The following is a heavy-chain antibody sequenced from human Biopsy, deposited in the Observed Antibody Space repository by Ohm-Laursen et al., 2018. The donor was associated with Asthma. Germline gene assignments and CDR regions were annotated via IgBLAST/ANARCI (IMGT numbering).Heavy chain of an antibody. CDR2: VNTGNGDT. CDR1: GYNFISFA. J-gene: IGHJ3*01. CDR3: ARMYYDFLTGQVEDVFGA. Sequence: ASVKVSCKASGYNFISFAIHWVRQAPGQRLEWMGRVNTGNGDTKYSQKFQGRVTITRDTSASTAYMELRSLRSEDTATYYCARMYYDFLTGQVEDVFGAWGQGTMVTVSS. D-gene: IGHD3-9*01. V-gene: IGHV1-3*04.